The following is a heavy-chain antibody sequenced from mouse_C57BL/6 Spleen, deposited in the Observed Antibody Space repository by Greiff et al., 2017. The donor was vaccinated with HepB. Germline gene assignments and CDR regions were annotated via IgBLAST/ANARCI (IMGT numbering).Heavy chain of an antibody. V-gene: IGHV5-4*01. CDR2: ISDGGSYT. J-gene: IGHJ4*01. CDR3: ARDGNSRGAMDY. Sequence: EVKLEESGGGLVKPGGSLKLSCAASGFTFSSYAMSWVRQTPEKRLEWVATISDGGSYTYYPDNVKGRFTISRDNAKNNLYLQMSHLKSEDTAMYYCARDGNSRGAMDYWGQGTSVTVSS. D-gene: IGHD4-1*01. CDR1: GFTFSSYA.